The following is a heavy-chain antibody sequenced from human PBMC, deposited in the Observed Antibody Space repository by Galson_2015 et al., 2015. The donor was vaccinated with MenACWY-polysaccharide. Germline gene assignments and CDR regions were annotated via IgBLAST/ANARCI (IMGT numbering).Heavy chain of an antibody. D-gene: IGHD2-15*01. CDR2: INADGSAT. CDR1: GFTFSRYW. V-gene: IGHV3-74*01. J-gene: IGHJ5*02. Sequence: SLRLSCAASGFTFSRYWMHWVRHAPGKGLVWVSRINADGSATGYADSVRGRFTISRDNAKNTLYLEMNSLRAEDTAVYYCTKAGAKYCSGSSCNFNWFDPWGQGTLVTVSS. CDR3: TKAGAKYCSGSSCNFNWFDP.